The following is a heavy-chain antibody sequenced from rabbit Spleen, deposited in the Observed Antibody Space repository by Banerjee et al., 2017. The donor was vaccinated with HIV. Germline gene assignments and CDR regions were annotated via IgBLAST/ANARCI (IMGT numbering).Heavy chain of an antibody. CDR1: GFSFSSNW. CDR2: IDPLFGTT. CDR3: VRGASSSGYYSL. V-gene: IGHV1S7*01. D-gene: IGHD1-1*01. Sequence: QSLEESGGGLVKPGGTLTLTCTVSGFSFSSNWMCWVRQAPGKGLEWIGYIDPLFGTTYYANWVNGRFTISSHNAQNTLYLQLNSLTVADTATYFCVRGASSSGYYSLWGQGTLVTVS. J-gene: IGHJ3*01.